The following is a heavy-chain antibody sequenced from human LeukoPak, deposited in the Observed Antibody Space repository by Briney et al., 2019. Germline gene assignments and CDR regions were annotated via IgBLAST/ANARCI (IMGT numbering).Heavy chain of an antibody. Sequence: GGSLRLSCAASGFTFSSHWMNWDRQAPGKGLEWVANIKQGGGERNYVDSVKGRFTVSRDDAKSSLYLQMNSLRAEDTAIYYCARGPNYGSRTDYLDYWGQGTLVTVSS. D-gene: IGHD4-17*01. CDR3: ARGPNYGSRTDYLDY. CDR2: IKQGGGER. J-gene: IGHJ4*02. CDR1: GFTFSSHW. V-gene: IGHV3-7*03.